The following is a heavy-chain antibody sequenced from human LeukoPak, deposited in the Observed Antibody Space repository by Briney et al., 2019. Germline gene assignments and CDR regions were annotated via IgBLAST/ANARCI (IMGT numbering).Heavy chain of an antibody. Sequence: GESLKISCKGSGYSFTSYWIGWVRQMPGKGLEWMGIIYPGDSDTRYSPSFQGQVTISADKSISTAYLQWSSLKASDTAMYYCTRRPGYSSGWYKGWFDPWGQGTLVTVSS. CDR2: IYPGDSDT. V-gene: IGHV5-51*01. J-gene: IGHJ5*02. CDR1: GYSFTSYW. CDR3: TRRPGYSSGWYKGWFDP. D-gene: IGHD6-19*01.